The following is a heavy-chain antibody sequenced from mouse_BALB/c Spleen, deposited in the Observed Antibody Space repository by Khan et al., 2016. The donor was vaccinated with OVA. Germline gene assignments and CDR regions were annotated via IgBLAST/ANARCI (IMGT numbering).Heavy chain of an antibody. V-gene: IGHV3-2*02. Sequence: EVKLEESGPGLVKPSQSLSLTCTVTGYSITSSYAWNWIRQFPGNKLEWMGYISYSGVTSYTPSLKSRISITRDTSKNQFFLQLNSVTTEDTATYYCARGNYYGYYFDYWGQGTTLTVSS. CDR1: GYSITSSYA. J-gene: IGHJ2*01. D-gene: IGHD1-1*01. CDR3: ARGNYYGYYFDY. CDR2: ISYSGVT.